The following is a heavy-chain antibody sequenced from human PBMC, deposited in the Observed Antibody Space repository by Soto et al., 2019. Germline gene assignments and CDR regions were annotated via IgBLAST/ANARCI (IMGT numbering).Heavy chain of an antibody. Sequence: VQLLESGGGLVQPGGSLRLSCAASGFTFSSYAMNWVRQTPGEGLEWVSGTSDSGGSPYYADSVKGRFTISRGNSKNTLYLQMYSLRAEDTGVYYCARYALGLSPWWYNWFDRWGQGTLVSVSS. CDR1: GFTFSSYA. D-gene: IGHD2-8*02. CDR3: ARYALGLSPWWYNWFDR. J-gene: IGHJ5*02. CDR2: TSDSGGSP. V-gene: IGHV3-23*01.